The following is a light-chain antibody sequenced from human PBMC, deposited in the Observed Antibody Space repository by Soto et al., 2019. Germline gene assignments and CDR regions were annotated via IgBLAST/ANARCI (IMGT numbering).Light chain of an antibody. CDR2: DVT. Sequence: QSALTQPASVSGSPGQSITISCTGTSSDVGHYNYVSWYQQHPGKAPKLMIYDVTHRPSGVSHRFSGSKSGNTASLTISGLQAEDEADYYCSSSTSTSTLDVIFGGGTKLTVL. CDR1: SSDVGHYNY. J-gene: IGLJ2*01. CDR3: SSSTSTSTLDVI. V-gene: IGLV2-14*03.